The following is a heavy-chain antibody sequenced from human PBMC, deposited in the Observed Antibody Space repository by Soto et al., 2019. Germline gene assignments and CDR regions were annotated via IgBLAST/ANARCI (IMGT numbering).Heavy chain of an antibody. CDR1: GYTFTSYA. CDR3: ARADILTGSLDY. CDR2: INAGNGNT. J-gene: IGHJ4*02. D-gene: IGHD3-9*01. V-gene: IGHV1-3*01. Sequence: QVQLVQSGAEVKKPGAPVKDSCKASGYTFTSYALHWVRQAPGQRLEWMGWINAGNGNTKYSQKFQGSVTISRDTSASTAYMELSSLRSEDTAVYYCARADILTGSLDYCGQGTLVTVSS.